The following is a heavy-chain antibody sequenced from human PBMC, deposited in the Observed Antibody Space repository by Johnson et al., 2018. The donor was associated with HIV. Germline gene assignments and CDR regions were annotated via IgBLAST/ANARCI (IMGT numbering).Heavy chain of an antibody. V-gene: IGHV3-15*01. J-gene: IGHJ3*02. CDR3: ASQMIALDAFDS. D-gene: IGHD3-22*01. CDR2: IKSTTDGGTT. Sequence: VQLVESGGGLVKPGGSLRLSCAASGFTFSNAWMSWVRQAPGKGLEWVGRIKSTTDGGTTDSAAPVKGRFTISRDDSKTTLYLQMNSLRTEDTVVYYCASQMIALDAFDSWGQGTMVTVSS. CDR1: GFTFSNAW.